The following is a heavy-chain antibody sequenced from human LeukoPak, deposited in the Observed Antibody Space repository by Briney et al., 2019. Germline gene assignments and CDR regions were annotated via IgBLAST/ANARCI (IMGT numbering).Heavy chain of an antibody. Sequence: GGSLRLSCAASGFTFSSYAMSWVRQAPGKGLEWVSAISGSGGSTYYADSVKGRFTISRDNSKNTLYLQMNSLRAEDTAVYYCAKVATYSGTLGYYYGMDVWGQGTTVTVSS. CDR1: GFTFSSYA. CDR3: AKVATYSGTLGYYYGMDV. CDR2: ISGSGGST. J-gene: IGHJ6*02. D-gene: IGHD6-13*01. V-gene: IGHV3-23*01.